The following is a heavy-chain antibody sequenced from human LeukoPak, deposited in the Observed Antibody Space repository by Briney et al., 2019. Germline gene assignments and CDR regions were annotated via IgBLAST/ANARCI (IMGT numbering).Heavy chain of an antibody. CDR2: IGGSGGST. Sequence: AGGPLRLSCAASGFTLSSYAMSWVRQAPGRAVEWVSAIGGSGGSTFYADSVKGRFTISRDNSKNTLYLQMNSLRAEDTAVYYCAKKVYYDSSGYIDYWGQGTLVTVSS. D-gene: IGHD3-22*01. J-gene: IGHJ4*02. CDR1: GFTLSSYA. CDR3: AKKVYYDSSGYIDY. V-gene: IGHV3-23*01.